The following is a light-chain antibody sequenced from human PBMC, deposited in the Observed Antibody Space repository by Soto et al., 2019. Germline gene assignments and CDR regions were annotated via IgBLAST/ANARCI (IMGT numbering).Light chain of an antibody. CDR1: QNISIF. CDR3: QQSYSTLVT. V-gene: IGKV1-39*01. J-gene: IGKJ3*01. CDR2: TAS. Sequence: DIQLTQSPSSLSASVGDRVTITCRASQNISIFLNWYQQKPGKAPKLLIYTASDLESGVPSRISGDGSGTEFTLSISSLQPEDFATYYCQQSYSTLVTFGPGTKVDTK.